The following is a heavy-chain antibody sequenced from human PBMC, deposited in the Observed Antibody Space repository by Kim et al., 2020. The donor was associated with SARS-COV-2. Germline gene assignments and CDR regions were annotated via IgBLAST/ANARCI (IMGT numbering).Heavy chain of an antibody. J-gene: IGHJ4*02. Sequence: SETLSPTCAVYGGSFSGYYWSWIRQPPGKGLEWIWEINHSGRTNYNPSLKSRVTISVDTSKNQFSLKLTSVTAADTAVYYCARRLSNTSGWGSHYCDLWGQGILVTVSS. V-gene: IGHV4-34*01. CDR1: GGSFSGYY. D-gene: IGHD3-10*01. CDR3: ARRLSNTSGWGSHYCDL. CDR2: INHSGRT.